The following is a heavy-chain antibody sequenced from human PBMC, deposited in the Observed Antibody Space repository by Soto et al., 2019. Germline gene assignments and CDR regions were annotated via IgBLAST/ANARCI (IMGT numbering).Heavy chain of an antibody. Sequence: QVQLVDSGGGVVQPERSLRLSCRASGFIFSDYAIHWVRQAPGRGLEWVAVLIDDGYFQYYADSVKGRFTISSDKSNNTGYLHMSSLRVDDTAVYYCAREWGRSYYFGMDVWGQGTTVIVSS. CDR2: LIDDGYFQ. CDR1: GFIFSDYA. J-gene: IGHJ6*02. CDR3: AREWGRSYYFGMDV. V-gene: IGHV3-30-3*01. D-gene: IGHD3-10*01.